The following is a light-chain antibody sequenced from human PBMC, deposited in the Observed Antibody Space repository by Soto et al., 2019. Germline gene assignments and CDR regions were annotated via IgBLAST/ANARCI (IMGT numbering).Light chain of an antibody. J-gene: IGLJ3*02. CDR3: QSYDSSLSAWV. CDR2: GNS. Sequence: QAVVTQPPSVSGAPGQRVTISCTGSSSNIGAGYDVHWYQHLPGTAPKLLIYGNSNRPSGVPDRFSGSKSGTSASLAITGLQAEDGTDYYCQSYDSSLSAWVFGGGTKVTVL. CDR1: SSNIGAGYD. V-gene: IGLV1-40*01.